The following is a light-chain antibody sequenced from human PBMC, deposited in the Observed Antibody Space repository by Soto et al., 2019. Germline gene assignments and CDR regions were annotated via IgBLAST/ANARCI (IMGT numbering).Light chain of an antibody. CDR3: QQYNSYSRT. CDR2: GAS. Sequence: EIVLTQSPGTLSLSPGERATLSCRASQSVSSSYLAWYQQKPGQAARLLIYGASSRATGIPDRFSGSGSGTEFTLTISSLQPDEFATYYCQQYNSYSRTVGQGTKVDIK. CDR1: QSVSSSY. V-gene: IGKV3-20*01. J-gene: IGKJ1*01.